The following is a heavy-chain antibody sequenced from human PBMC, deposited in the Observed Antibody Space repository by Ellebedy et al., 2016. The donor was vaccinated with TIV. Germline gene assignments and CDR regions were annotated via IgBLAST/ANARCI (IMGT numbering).Heavy chain of an antibody. CDR3: ARDGIYYDSSGYYNFDY. CDR2: ISSSSSYI. CDR1: GFTFSNYG. D-gene: IGHD3-22*01. Sequence: GGSLRLXCAASGFTFSNYGMSWVRQAPGKGLEWVSSISSSSSYIYYADSVKGRFTISRDNAKNSLYLQMNSLRAEDTAVYYCARDGIYYDSSGYYNFDYWGQGTLVTVSS. J-gene: IGHJ4*02. V-gene: IGHV3-21*01.